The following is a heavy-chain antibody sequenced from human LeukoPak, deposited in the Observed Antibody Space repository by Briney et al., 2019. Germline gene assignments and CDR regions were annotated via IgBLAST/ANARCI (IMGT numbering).Heavy chain of an antibody. CDR2: IYYRGST. CDR3: ARRSCTSTTCWFDP. D-gene: IGHD2-2*01. J-gene: IGHJ5*02. CDR1: GGSISGHY. Sequence: PSETLSLTCTVSGGSISGHYWSWIRQTPGKGLEWIGYIYYRGSTNYNPSLKSRVTISLDTSKNQISLKLSSVAAADTAVYYCARRSCTSTTCWFDPWGQGTQVTVSS. V-gene: IGHV4-59*08.